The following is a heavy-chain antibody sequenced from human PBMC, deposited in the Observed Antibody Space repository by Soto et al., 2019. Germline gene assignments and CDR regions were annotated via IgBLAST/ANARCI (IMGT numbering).Heavy chain of an antibody. D-gene: IGHD3-9*01. Sequence: QVQLLQSGAEVKKPGASVKVSCKASGYTFTHYGITWLRQAPGQGPEWMGWISAYNGNRDYAQNLQDRVTMTTDTSTSTGYMELRSLKSDDTAVYYRARPQNDFLNDSYPKFFDSRGQGTLVTVSS. V-gene: IGHV1-18*01. CDR1: GYTFTHYG. CDR2: ISAYNGNR. J-gene: IGHJ5*01. CDR3: ARPQNDFLNDSYPKFFDS.